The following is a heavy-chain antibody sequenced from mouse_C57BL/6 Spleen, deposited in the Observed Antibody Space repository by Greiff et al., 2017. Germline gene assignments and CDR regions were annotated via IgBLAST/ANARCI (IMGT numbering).Heavy chain of an antibody. Sequence: QVQLQQPGAELVKPGASVKLSCKASGYTFTSYWMQWVKQRPGQGLEWIGEIDPSDSYTNYNQKFKGKATLTVDTSSSTAYMQLSSLTSEDSAVYYCARYYGSSSPWFACWGQGTLVTVSA. CDR1: GYTFTSYW. V-gene: IGHV1-50*01. J-gene: IGHJ3*01. CDR2: IDPSDSYT. CDR3: ARYYGSSSPWFAC. D-gene: IGHD1-1*01.